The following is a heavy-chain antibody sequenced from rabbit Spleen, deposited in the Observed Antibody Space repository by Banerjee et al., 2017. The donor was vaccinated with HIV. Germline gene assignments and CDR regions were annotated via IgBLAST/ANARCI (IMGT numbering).Heavy chain of an antibody. CDR2: IYAGSSGST. CDR1: GFSFSSSYY. J-gene: IGHJ4*01. CDR3: ARGSATMTLVITGFYLNL. Sequence: QEQLVESGGGLVQPEGSLTLTCKASGFSFSSSYYMCWVRQAPGKGLECIACIYAGSSGSTWYASWAKGRFTISKTSSTTVTLQMTSLTAVDTATYFCARGSATMTLVITGFYLNLWGPGTLVAVS. V-gene: IGHV1S45*01. D-gene: IGHD2-1*01.